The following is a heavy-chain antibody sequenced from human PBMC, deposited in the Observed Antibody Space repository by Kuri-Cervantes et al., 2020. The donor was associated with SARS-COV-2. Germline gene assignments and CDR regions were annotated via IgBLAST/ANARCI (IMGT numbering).Heavy chain of an antibody. CDR3: ARGGYSSSWYSDY. Sequence: GGSLRLSCAASGFTFSSYGMHWVRQAPGKGLEWVAVIWYDGSNKYYADSVKGRFTISRDNSKNTLYLQMNSLRAEDTAVYYCARGGYSSSWYSDYWGQGTLVTVSS. V-gene: IGHV3-33*01. D-gene: IGHD6-13*01. J-gene: IGHJ4*02. CDR2: IWYDGSNK. CDR1: GFTFSSYG.